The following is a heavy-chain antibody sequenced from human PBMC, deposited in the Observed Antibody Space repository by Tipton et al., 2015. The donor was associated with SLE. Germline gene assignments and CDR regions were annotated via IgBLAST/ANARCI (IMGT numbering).Heavy chain of an antibody. CDR3: ATLPPGYARNY. CDR2: IYHSGST. J-gene: IGHJ4*02. D-gene: IGHD5-18*01. CDR1: GGSISSSSYY. V-gene: IGHV4-39*01. Sequence: GLVKPSETLSLTCTVSGGSISSSSYYWGWIRQPPGKGLEWIGSIYHSGSTYYNPSLKSRVTISVDTSKNQFSLKLSSVTAADTAVYYCATLPPGYARNYWGQGTLVTVSS.